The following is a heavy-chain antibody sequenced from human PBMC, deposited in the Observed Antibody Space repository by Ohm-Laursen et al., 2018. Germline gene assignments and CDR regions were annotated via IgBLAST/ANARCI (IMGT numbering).Heavy chain of an antibody. CDR2: INKDESEK. J-gene: IGHJ4*02. CDR1: GFTVSNYW. V-gene: IGHV3-7*01. CDR3: ARGSEGPSPPY. Sequence: SLRLSCSASGFTVSNYWMSWVRQLPGKGLEWVANINKDESEKYYVDSVKGRFTISKDNAKNSLYLQMNSLKFEDTAVYYCARGSEGPSPPYWGQGTLVTVSS.